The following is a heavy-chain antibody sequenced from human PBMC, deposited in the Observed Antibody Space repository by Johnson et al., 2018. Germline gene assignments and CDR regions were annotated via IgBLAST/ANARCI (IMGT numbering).Heavy chain of an antibody. CDR1: GFTFDDYG. CDR2: INWNGGST. Sequence: EVQLLESGGGVVRPGGSLRLSCAASGFTFDDYGMSWVRQAPGKGLEWVSGINWNGGSTGYADSVKGRFTISRDNAKNSLYLQMNSLRGEDTALYYCAIEKKQWLGYYYYYMDVWGKGTTVTVSS. V-gene: IGHV3-20*04. D-gene: IGHD6-19*01. J-gene: IGHJ6*03. CDR3: AIEKKQWLGYYYYYMDV.